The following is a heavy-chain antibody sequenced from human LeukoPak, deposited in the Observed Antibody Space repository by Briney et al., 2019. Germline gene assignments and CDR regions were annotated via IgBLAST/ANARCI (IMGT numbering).Heavy chain of an antibody. J-gene: IGHJ4*02. D-gene: IGHD2-15*01. V-gene: IGHV3-23*01. CDR1: GFTVSSNY. Sequence: GGSLRLSCAASGFTVSSNYMSWVRQAPGKGLEWVSAISGSGGSTYYADSVKGRFTISRDNSKNTLYLQMNSLRAEDTAVYCAKDSPDIVVVVAATHLFDYWGQGTLVTVSS. CDR3: AKDSPDIVVVVAATHLFDY. CDR2: ISGSGGST.